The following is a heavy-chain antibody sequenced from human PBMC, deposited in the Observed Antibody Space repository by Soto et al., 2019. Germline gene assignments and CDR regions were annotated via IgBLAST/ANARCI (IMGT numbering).Heavy chain of an antibody. V-gene: IGHV1-69*13. CDR3: ARDRAIAARRSYYYGMDV. D-gene: IGHD6-6*01. Sequence: ASVKVSCKASGGTFSSYAISWVRQAPGQGLEWMGGIIPIFGTAHYAQKFQGRVTITADESTSTAYMELSSLRSEDTAVYYCARDRAIAARRSYYYGMDVCGQGTTVTVSS. J-gene: IGHJ6*02. CDR2: IIPIFGTA. CDR1: GGTFSSYA.